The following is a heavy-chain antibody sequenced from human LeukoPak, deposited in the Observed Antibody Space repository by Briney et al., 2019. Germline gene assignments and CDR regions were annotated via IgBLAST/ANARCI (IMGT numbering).Heavy chain of an antibody. Sequence: SETLSLTCTVSGGSISSGGYYWSWIRQPPGKGLEWIGYIYHSGSTYYNPSLKSRVTISVDRSKNQFSLKLSSVTAADTAVYYCARDLDFEGAPDYWGQGTLVTVSS. CDR3: ARDLDFEGAPDY. V-gene: IGHV4-30-2*01. CDR1: GGSISSGGYY. J-gene: IGHJ4*02. CDR2: IYHSGST. D-gene: IGHD3-16*01.